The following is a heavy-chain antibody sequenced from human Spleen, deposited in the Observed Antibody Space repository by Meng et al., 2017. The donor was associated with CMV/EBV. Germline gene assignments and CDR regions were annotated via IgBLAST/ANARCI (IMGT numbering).Heavy chain of an antibody. D-gene: IGHD1-14*01. CDR1: GYTFTSYY. J-gene: IGHJ6*02. CDR2: INPSGGST. V-gene: IGHV1-46*01. CDR3: ARIMASRNRPTNYYYGMDV. Sequence: ASVKVSCKASGYTFTSYYMHWVRQAPGQGLEWMGIINPSGGSTSYAQKFQGRVTMTRDTSTSTVYMELSSLRSEDTAVYYCARIMASRNRPTNYYYGMDVWGQGTTVTVSS.